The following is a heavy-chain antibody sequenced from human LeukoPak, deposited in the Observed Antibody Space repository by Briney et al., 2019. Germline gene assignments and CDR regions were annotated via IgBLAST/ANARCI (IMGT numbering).Heavy chain of an antibody. CDR1: GYTFTSYY. Sequence: GASVKVSCKASGYTFTSYYIHWVRQAPEQGLEWMGIINPSGGSTNYAQKFQGRVTMTRDTSTSTVYMELSSLRSEDTAMYYCAKWTTTYLDYWGQGTLVTVSS. V-gene: IGHV1-46*01. CDR3: AKWTTTYLDY. J-gene: IGHJ4*02. CDR2: INPSGGST. D-gene: IGHD1-1*01.